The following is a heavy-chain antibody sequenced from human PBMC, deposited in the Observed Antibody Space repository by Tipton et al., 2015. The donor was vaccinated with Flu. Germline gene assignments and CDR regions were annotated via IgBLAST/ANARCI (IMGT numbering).Heavy chain of an antibody. CDR2: IKQDGSEK. D-gene: IGHD6-13*01. Sequence: SLRLSCVASGFTLSSYWMSWVRQAPGKGLEWVANIKQDGSEKYYVDSVKGRFIISRDNAKNSLYLQMNSLRSEDTAVYYCAGAWAAAGSAWGQGTLVTVSS. CDR3: AGAWAAAGSA. V-gene: IGHV3-7*01. J-gene: IGHJ5*02. CDR1: GFTLSSYW.